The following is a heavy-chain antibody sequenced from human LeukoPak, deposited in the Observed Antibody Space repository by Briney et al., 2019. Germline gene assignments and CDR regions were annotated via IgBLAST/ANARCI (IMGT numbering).Heavy chain of an antibody. Sequence: ASVKVSCKASGYTFIDYYMHLVRQAPGQGLEWMGWINPNSGDTNYAQKFQGRVTMTRDTSISTAYMELSRLRYDDTAIYYCARDGGLDSWGQGTLVTVSS. CDR3: ARDGGLDS. J-gene: IGHJ4*02. CDR1: GYTFIDYY. D-gene: IGHD3-16*01. CDR2: INPNSGDT. V-gene: IGHV1-2*02.